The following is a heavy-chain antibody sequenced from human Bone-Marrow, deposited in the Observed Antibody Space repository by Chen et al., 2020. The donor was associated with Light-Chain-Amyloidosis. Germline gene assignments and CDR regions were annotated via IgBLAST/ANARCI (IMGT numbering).Heavy chain of an antibody. Sequence: GSGPGLVKPSQTLSLTYSVSGASMTNGSHYWSWIRLPAGKGLEWIGRIYTSGNTNYSPSLKSRVTISVDTSKNQFSLKLNSVTAADTAVYYCAREGTAMGRGQFLNFFYYMDVWGKGTTVTVSS. D-gene: IGHD5-18*01. CDR1: GASMTNGSHY. CDR3: AREGTAMGRGQFLNFFYYMDV. CDR2: IYTSGNT. V-gene: IGHV4-61*02. J-gene: IGHJ6*03.